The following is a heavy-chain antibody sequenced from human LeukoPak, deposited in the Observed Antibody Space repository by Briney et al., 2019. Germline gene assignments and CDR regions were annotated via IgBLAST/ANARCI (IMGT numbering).Heavy chain of an antibody. CDR2: IYSGGNT. Sequence: GGSLRLSCAASGFIVSNNYMSWVRQAPGKGLEWVSVIYSGGNTYYAGSAKGRFIISRDNSKNTVYLQLNSLRVEDSAVYYCATRTSGSWYSDWGQGTLVTVSS. D-gene: IGHD6-13*01. J-gene: IGHJ4*02. CDR1: GFIVSNNY. CDR3: ATRTSGSWYSD. V-gene: IGHV3-66*01.